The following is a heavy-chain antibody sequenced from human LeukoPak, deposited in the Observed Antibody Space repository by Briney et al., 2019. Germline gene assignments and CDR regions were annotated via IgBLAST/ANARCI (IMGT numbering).Heavy chain of an antibody. CDR3: ARYGLSGYDWLIDY. CDR2: INSDGSST. Sequence: PGGSLRLSCAVSGFTFSSYWMHWVRQAPGKGLVWVSRINSDGSSTSYADSVKGRFTISRDNAKNTLYLQTNSLRAEDTAVYYCARYGLSGYDWLIDYWGQGTLVTVSS. CDR1: GFTFSSYW. D-gene: IGHD5-12*01. J-gene: IGHJ4*02. V-gene: IGHV3-74*01.